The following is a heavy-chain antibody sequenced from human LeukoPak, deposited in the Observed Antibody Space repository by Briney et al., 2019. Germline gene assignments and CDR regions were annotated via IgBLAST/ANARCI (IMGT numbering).Heavy chain of an antibody. CDR2: ISAYTGNT. Sequence: VASVKVSCKASGYTFTNYGNSWVRQAPGQGLEWMGWISAYTGNTNYAQNFQGRVTMTTDTSTSTALMELRSLRSDDTAVYYCARSGVGYFYDNTGYYPLDYWGQGTLVTASS. J-gene: IGHJ4*02. CDR3: ARSGVGYFYDNTGYYPLDY. D-gene: IGHD3-22*01. V-gene: IGHV1-18*01. CDR1: GYTFTNYG.